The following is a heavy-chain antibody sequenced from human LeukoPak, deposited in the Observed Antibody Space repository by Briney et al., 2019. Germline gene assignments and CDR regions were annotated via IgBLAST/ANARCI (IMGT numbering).Heavy chain of an antibody. J-gene: IGHJ4*02. CDR3: ARGARWAYYFDY. Sequence: GGSLRLSCAASGFTFSRYNMDWVRQAPGRGLEWVSSITSISNYIYYADSVKGRFTISRDNANNSVFLQMNNLRAEDSAIYYCARGARWAYYFDYWGQGSLVTVSS. CDR1: GFTFSRYN. CDR2: ITSISNYI. D-gene: IGHD4-23*01. V-gene: IGHV3-21*04.